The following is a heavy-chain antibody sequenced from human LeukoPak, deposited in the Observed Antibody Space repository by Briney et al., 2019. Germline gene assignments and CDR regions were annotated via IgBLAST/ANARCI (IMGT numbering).Heavy chain of an antibody. J-gene: IGHJ6*03. CDR2: ISSSSNI. CDR3: VRAGAETGGFYHMDV. CDR1: GFTFSSYS. D-gene: IGHD3-10*01. Sequence: GGSLRLSCAASGFTFSSYSMNWVRQAPGKGLEWVSSISSSSNIYYADSVKGRFTISRDNAKNSLYLQMNSLRAEDTAVYYCVRAGAETGGFYHMDVWGEGTTVTVSS. V-gene: IGHV3-21*01.